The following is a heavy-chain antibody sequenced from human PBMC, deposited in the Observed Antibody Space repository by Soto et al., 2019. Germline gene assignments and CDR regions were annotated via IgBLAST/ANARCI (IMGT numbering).Heavy chain of an antibody. CDR2: IYYSGST. J-gene: IGHJ3*02. V-gene: IGHV4-31*03. CDR3: ARVVPLGYCSGTSCYGLSAFDI. D-gene: IGHD2-2*01. Sequence: SETLSLTCTVSGGSISSGGYYWSWIRQHPGKGLEWIGYIYYSGSTYYNPSLKSRVTISVDTSKNQFSLKLSSVTAADTAVYYCARVVPLGYCSGTSCYGLSAFDIWGQGTMVPVSS. CDR1: GGSISSGGYY.